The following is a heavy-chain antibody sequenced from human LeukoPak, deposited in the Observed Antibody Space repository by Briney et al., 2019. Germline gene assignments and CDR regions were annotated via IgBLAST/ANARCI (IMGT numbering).Heavy chain of an antibody. CDR2: ISSSSSYI. Sequence: AGGSLRLSCAASGFTFSSYSMNWVRQAPGKGLEWVSSISSSSSYIYYADSVKGRFTISRDNAKNSLYLQMNSLRAEDTAVYYCAREEGLGSYASGYYMDVWGKGTTVTVSS. D-gene: IGHD5-18*01. CDR3: AREEGLGSYASGYYMDV. CDR1: GFTFSSYS. J-gene: IGHJ6*03. V-gene: IGHV3-21*01.